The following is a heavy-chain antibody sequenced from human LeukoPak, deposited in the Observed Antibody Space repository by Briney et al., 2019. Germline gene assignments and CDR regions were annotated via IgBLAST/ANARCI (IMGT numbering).Heavy chain of an antibody. Sequence: SETLSLTCTVSGGSISGYSWSWIRQSAGKGVEWIGRVYTSGNTNYNPSFKSRVTMSIDTSKKQFSLKLRSVTAADTAVYYCARDNPAGPWGQGTLVTVSS. CDR1: GGSISGYS. J-gene: IGHJ5*02. D-gene: IGHD3-10*01. V-gene: IGHV4-4*07. CDR3: ARDNPAGP. CDR2: VYTSGNT.